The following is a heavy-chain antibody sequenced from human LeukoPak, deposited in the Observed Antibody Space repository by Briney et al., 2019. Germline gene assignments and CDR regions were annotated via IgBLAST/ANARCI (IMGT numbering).Heavy chain of an antibody. J-gene: IGHJ4*02. D-gene: IGHD4-17*01. CDR2: IYYSG. Sequence: SETLSLTCTVSGASITSSYWRWMRQPPGPGLEWIEYIYYSGYYNPSLKSRVTISAETSKNRSYLKLTSVTAADTAVYYSAIGLRHYGADVHLDYWGRGTLVTVSS. V-gene: IGHV4-59*01. CDR3: AIGLRHYGADVHLDY. CDR1: GASITSSY.